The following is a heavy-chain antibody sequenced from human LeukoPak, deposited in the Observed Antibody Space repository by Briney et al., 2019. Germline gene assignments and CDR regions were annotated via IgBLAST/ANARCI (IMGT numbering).Heavy chain of an antibody. Sequence: GGSLRLSCAASGFTFSSYEMNWVRQAPGKGLEWVSYISSSGSTIYYADSVKGRFTISRDNAKNSLYLQMDSLRDEDTAVYYCAREGVMTAYDDAFDIWGQGTMVTVSS. V-gene: IGHV3-48*03. CDR1: GFTFSSYE. J-gene: IGHJ3*02. D-gene: IGHD2-21*02. CDR3: AREGVMTAYDDAFDI. CDR2: ISSSGSTI.